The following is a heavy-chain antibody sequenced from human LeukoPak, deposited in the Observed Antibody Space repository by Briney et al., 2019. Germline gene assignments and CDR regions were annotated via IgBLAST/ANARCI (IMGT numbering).Heavy chain of an antibody. J-gene: IGHJ4*02. CDR1: GFTFSDYY. D-gene: IGHD1-26*01. V-gene: IGHV3-7*01. Sequence: GGSLRLSCAASGFTFSDYYMSWIRQAPGKGLEWVANIKQDGSEKYYVDSVKGRFTISRDNAKNSLYLQMNSLRAEDTAVYYCARDQGVVVGATRVFDYWGQGTLVTVSS. CDR2: IKQDGSEK. CDR3: ARDQGVVVGATRVFDY.